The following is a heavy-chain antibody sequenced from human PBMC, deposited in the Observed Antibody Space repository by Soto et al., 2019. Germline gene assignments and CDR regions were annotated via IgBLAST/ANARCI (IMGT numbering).Heavy chain of an antibody. V-gene: IGHV1-3*01. CDR3: ARSISSCSGGSCYSNY. CDR2: INAGNGNT. J-gene: IGHJ4*02. Sequence: ASVKVSCKASGYTFTSYAMHWARQAPGRRLEWMGWINAGNGNTKYSQKLQGRVTITRDTSASTAYMELSSLRSEDTAVYYCARSISSCSGGSCYSNYWGQGTLVTVSS. D-gene: IGHD2-15*01. CDR1: GYTFTSYA.